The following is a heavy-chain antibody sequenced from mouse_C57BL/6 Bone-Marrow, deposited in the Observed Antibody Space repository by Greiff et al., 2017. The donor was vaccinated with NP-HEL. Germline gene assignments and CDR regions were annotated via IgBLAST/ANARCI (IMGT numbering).Heavy chain of an antibody. Sequence: VKLMESGPELVKPGASVKISCKASGYSFTSYYIHWVKQRPGQGLEWIGWIYPGRGNTKYNEKFKGKATLTADTSSSTAYMQLSSLTSEDSAVYYCARLGFYWGQGTTLTVSS. D-gene: IGHD3-3*01. J-gene: IGHJ2*01. CDR1: GYSFTSYY. CDR3: ARLGFY. CDR2: IYPGRGNT. V-gene: IGHV1-66*01.